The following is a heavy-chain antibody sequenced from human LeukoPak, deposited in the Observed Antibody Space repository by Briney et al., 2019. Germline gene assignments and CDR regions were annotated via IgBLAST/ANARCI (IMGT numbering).Heavy chain of an antibody. V-gene: IGHV4-30-2*01. J-gene: IGHJ3*02. Sequence: PSETLSLTCTVSGGSISSGGYYWSWIRQPPGKGLEWIGYIYHSGSTYYNPSLKSRVTISVDRSKNQFSLKLSSVTAADTAVYYCARLGDNSGYSASDIWGQGTMVTVSS. CDR3: ARLGDNSGYSASDI. CDR2: IYHSGST. CDR1: GGSISSGGYY. D-gene: IGHD3-22*01.